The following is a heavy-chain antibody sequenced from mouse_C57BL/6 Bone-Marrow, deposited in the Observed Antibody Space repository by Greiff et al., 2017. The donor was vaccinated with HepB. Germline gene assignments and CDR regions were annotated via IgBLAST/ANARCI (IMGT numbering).Heavy chain of an antibody. CDR2: IYPRSGNT. D-gene: IGHD1-1*01. V-gene: IGHV1-81*01. Sequence: QVQLQQSGAELARPGASVKLSCKASGYTFTSYGISWVKQRTGQGLEWIGEIYPRSGNTYYNEKFKGKATLTADKSSSTAYMELRSLTSEDSAVYFCARRTSTTVVLDYWGQGTTLTVSS. CDR1: GYTFTSYG. CDR3: ARRTSTTVVLDY. J-gene: IGHJ2*01.